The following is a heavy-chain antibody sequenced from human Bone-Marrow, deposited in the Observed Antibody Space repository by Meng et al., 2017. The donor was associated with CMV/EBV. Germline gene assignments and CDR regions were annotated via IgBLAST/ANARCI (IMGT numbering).Heavy chain of an antibody. CDR1: GYTFSSYG. CDR2: ISAYNGNT. Sequence: ASVKVSCKASGYTFSSYGISWARQAPGQGLEWMGWISAYNGNTNYAQKFQDRVTMTTDTSTSTAYMGLRSLTSDDTAVYYCARASMIVVVLDFDYCGQGTLVTVSS. D-gene: IGHD3-22*01. CDR3: ARASMIVVVLDFDY. J-gene: IGHJ4*02. V-gene: IGHV1-18*01.